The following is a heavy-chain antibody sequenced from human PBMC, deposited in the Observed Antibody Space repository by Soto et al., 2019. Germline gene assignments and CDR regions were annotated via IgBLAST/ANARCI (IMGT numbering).Heavy chain of an antibody. D-gene: IGHD4-4*01. Sequence: GGSLRLSCAASGFTFSSYAMSWVRQAPGKGLEWVSAISGSGGSTYYADSVKGRSTISRDNSKNTLYLQMNSLRAEDTAVYYCAKDVSVTTGAYYYYGMDVWGQGTTVTVSS. V-gene: IGHV3-23*01. J-gene: IGHJ6*02. CDR2: ISGSGGST. CDR1: GFTFSSYA. CDR3: AKDVSVTTGAYYYYGMDV.